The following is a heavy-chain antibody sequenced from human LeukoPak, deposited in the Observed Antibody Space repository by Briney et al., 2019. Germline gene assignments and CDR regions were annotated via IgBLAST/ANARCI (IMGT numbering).Heavy chain of an antibody. CDR2: IRQDGSGK. Sequence: GGCLRLSCAASGFTFSSYWMSWVRQAPGKGLEWVANIRQDGSGKYYVDSVKGRFTISRDNAKNSLYLQMNSLRAEDTALYYCAKDLYGSSWSFDYWGQGTLVTVSS. CDR1: GFTFSSYW. CDR3: AKDLYGSSWSFDY. D-gene: IGHD6-13*01. V-gene: IGHV3-7*03. J-gene: IGHJ4*02.